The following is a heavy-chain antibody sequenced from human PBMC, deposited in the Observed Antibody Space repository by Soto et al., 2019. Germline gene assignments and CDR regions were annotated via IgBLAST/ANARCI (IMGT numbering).Heavy chain of an antibody. V-gene: IGHV4-30-4*01. CDR2: IYYRGST. J-gene: IGHJ2*01. Sequence: PGKGLEWIGYIYYRGSTYYNPSLKRRVTISVETSKNQFSLKLSSVTAADTAVYYCVFFFQAEDGIRDQLPVSAFLLNRSSDL. D-gene: IGHD6-6*01. CDR3: VFFFQAEDGIRDQLPVSAFLLNRSSDL.